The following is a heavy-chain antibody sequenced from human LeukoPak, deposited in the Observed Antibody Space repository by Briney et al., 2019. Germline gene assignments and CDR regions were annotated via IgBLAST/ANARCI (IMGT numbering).Heavy chain of an antibody. CDR2: ISASSGTI. Sequence: GGSLRLSCAAPRFTFSSYNMNWVRQAPGKGLEWISHISASSGTIFYADSVKGRYTISRDNAKDSLYLKMNSLRAEDTAVYYCSRESRPASLDYWGQGTLVTVSS. J-gene: IGHJ4*02. V-gene: IGHV3-48*04. CDR1: RFTFSSYN. CDR3: SRESRPASLDY. D-gene: IGHD2-2*01.